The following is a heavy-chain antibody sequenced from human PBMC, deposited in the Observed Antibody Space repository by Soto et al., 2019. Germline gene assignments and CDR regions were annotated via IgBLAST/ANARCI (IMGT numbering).Heavy chain of an antibody. CDR1: GFIFSNSW. CDR3: ARAGY. V-gene: IGHV3-7*04. J-gene: IGHJ4*02. CDR2: INQDGSEK. Sequence: GGSLRLSCAASGFIFSNSWMSWVRQAPGKGLEWVANINQDGSEKYYVDSVRGRFTISRDNAKNSLYLQMNSLRAEDTAVYYCARAGYWGQGTLVTISS.